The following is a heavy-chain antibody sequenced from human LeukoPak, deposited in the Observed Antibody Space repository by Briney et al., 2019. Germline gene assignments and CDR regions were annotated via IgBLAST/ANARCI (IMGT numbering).Heavy chain of an antibody. J-gene: IGHJ6*03. Sequence: SETLSLTRTVSGASISSYYWSWIRQPAGKGLEWIGRIYTSGTTKYNPSLKSRVTISVDTSKNQFSLRLNSVTAADTAVYYCARTGNGRTNYYYYMDVWGKGTTVTISS. CDR1: GASISSYY. V-gene: IGHV4-4*07. D-gene: IGHD1-14*01. CDR3: ARTGNGRTNYYYYMDV. CDR2: IYTSGTT.